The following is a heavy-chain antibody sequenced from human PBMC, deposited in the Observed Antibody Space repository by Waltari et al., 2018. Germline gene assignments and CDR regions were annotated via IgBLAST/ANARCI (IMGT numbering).Heavy chain of an antibody. CDR1: GGTFSSYA. J-gene: IGHJ3*02. V-gene: IGHV1-69*10. Sequence: QVQLVQSGAEVKKPGSSVKVSCKASGGTFSSYAISWVRQAPGPGLEWMGGIIPILGKANYAQKCQGRVTITADKSTSTAYMELGSLRSEDTAVYYCARERGPYAFDIWGQGTMVTVSS. CDR3: ARERGPYAFDI. CDR2: IIPILGKA. D-gene: IGHD3-10*01.